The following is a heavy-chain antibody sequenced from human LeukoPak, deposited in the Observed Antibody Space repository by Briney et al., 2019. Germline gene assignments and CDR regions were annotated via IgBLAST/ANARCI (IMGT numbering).Heavy chain of an antibody. J-gene: IGHJ6*02. V-gene: IGHV3-7*05. D-gene: IGHD6-6*01. CDR3: ARDPYSSTWSYGMDV. Sequence: PGGSLRLSCAASGFTFSSYAMSWVRQAPGKGLEWVANIKQDGSEEVYVDSLKGRFTISRDNAKNSLFLQMNTLRAEDTAVYYCARDPYSSTWSYGMDVWGQETTVTVSS. CDR2: IKQDGSEE. CDR1: GFTFSSYA.